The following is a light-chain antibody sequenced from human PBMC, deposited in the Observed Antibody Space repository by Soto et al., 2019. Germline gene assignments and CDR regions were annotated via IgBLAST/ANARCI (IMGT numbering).Light chain of an antibody. CDR1: QSISSW. J-gene: IGKJ4*01. CDR2: DAS. V-gene: IGKV1-5*01. CDR3: QQYNSDSPLT. Sequence: DIQMTQSPSTLSASVGDRVTITCRASQSISSWLAWYQQKPGKAPKLLIYDASSLESGVPSRFSGSGSGTEFTLTISSLQPDDFATYYCQQYNSDSPLTFGGGTKVDIK.